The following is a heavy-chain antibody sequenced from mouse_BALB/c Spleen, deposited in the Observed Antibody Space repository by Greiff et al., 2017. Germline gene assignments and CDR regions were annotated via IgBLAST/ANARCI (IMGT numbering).Heavy chain of an antibody. D-gene: IGHD1-1*01. V-gene: IGHV14-4*02. CDR2: IDPENGDT. CDR1: GFNIKDYY. CDR3: NSITTVVATCDY. J-gene: IGHJ2*01. Sequence: VQLQQSGAELVRSGASVKLSCTASGFNIKDYYMHWVKQRPEQGLEWIGWIDPENGDTEYAPKFQGKATMTADTSSNTAYLQLSSLTSEDTAVFYCNSITTVVATCDYWGQGTTLTVSS.